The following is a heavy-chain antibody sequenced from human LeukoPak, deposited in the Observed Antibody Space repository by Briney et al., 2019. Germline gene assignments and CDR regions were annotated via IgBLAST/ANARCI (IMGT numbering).Heavy chain of an antibody. CDR3: ARVRAVSVSFDS. CDR1: GDSITTKTYS. V-gene: IGHV4-39*07. J-gene: IGHJ4*02. Sequence: SETLSLTCAVSGDSITTKTYSWGWIRQPPGKDLEWIANIYSSGSTFYNPSLKSRITMSVDTSENRFSLRLSSLSAADTAVYYCARVRAVSVSFDSWGQGTLVTVSS. D-gene: IGHD6-19*01. CDR2: IYSSGST.